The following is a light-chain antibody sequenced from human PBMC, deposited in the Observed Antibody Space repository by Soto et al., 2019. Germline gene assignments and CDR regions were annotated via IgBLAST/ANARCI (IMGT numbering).Light chain of an antibody. CDR3: SSYAGSSTYV. J-gene: IGLJ1*01. CDR1: SSDVGGYDY. V-gene: IGLV2-8*01. CDR2: EVS. Sequence: QSFLTQPPSASGSPGRSVTISCTGTSSDVGGYDYVSWYQQHPGKAPKLMIYEVSKRPSGVPDRFSGSKSGNTASLTVSGLQAEDEADYYCSSYAGSSTYVFGTGTKSPS.